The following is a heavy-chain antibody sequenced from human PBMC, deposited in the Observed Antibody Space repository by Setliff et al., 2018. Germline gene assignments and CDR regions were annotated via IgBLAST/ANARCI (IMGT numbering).Heavy chain of an antibody. D-gene: IGHD3-22*01. CDR1: GYTFTGYY. CDR3: GDVDRGYDSSAYWGAFDI. Sequence: ASVKVSCKASGYTFTGYYMHWVRQAPGQGLEWMGWINPNSGGTNYAQKFQGWVTMTRDTSISTAYMELSRLRSDDTAVYYCGDVDRGYDSSAYWGAFDIWGQGTMVTVSS. CDR2: INPNSGGT. V-gene: IGHV1-2*04. J-gene: IGHJ3*02.